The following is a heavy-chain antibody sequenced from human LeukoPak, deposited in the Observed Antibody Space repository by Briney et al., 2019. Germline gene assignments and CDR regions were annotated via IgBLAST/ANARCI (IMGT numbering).Heavy chain of an antibody. Sequence: GASVTVSCKASGFTFTSSAVQWVRQARGQRLEWIGWIVVGSGNTNYAQKFQERVTITRDMSTSTAYMELSSLRSEDTAVYYCAADRDRYYYDSSGFRAFDIWGQGTMVTVSS. V-gene: IGHV1-58*01. D-gene: IGHD3-22*01. CDR2: IVVGSGNT. CDR3: AADRDRYYYDSSGFRAFDI. J-gene: IGHJ3*02. CDR1: GFTFTSSA.